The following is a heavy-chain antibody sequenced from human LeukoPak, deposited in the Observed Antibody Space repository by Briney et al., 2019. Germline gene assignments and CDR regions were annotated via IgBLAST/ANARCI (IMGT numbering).Heavy chain of an antibody. Sequence: GGSLRLSCAASGFTFSSYEMNWVRQAPGKGLEWVSYISSSGSTIYYADSVKGRFTISRDNAKNSLYLQMNSLRAEDTAVYYCVTVAGATKGYYFDYWGQGTLVTVSS. D-gene: IGHD1-26*01. CDR1: GFTFSSYE. V-gene: IGHV3-48*03. J-gene: IGHJ4*02. CDR3: VTVAGATKGYYFDY. CDR2: ISSSGSTI.